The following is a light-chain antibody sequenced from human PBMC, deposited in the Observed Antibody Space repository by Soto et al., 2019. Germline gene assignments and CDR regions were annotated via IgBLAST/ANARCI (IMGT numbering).Light chain of an antibody. J-gene: IGKJ2*01. CDR2: GAS. CDR1: QSVSSSY. V-gene: IGKV3-20*01. Sequence: EIVLTQSPGTLSLSPGERATLSCRASQSVSSSYLAWYQQKPGQAPRLLIYGASSRATGIPDRFSGSGSGTDFTLTISRLEPEDFAVYYCQQYCSSSWYTFGQGTKLEIK. CDR3: QQYCSSSWYT.